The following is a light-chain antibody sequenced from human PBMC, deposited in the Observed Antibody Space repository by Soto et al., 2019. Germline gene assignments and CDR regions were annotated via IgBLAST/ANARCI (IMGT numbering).Light chain of an antibody. J-gene: IGLJ3*02. CDR1: SSDVGGYNY. V-gene: IGLV2-8*01. Sequence: QSALTQPPSASGSPGQSVTISCTGTSSDVGGYNYVSWYQQHPGKAPKLMIYEVSERPSGVSDRFSGSKSGNTASLTVSGLQVDDEADNYCSSYAGSNNLVFGGGTKVTVL. CDR3: SSYAGSNNLV. CDR2: EVS.